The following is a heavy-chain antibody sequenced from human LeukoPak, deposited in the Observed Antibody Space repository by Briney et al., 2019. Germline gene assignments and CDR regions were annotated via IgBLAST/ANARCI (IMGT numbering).Heavy chain of an antibody. J-gene: IGHJ4*02. CDR1: GFTFSSYS. V-gene: IGHV3-21*01. CDR3: ARVPDTEEGYYFDY. CDR2: ISSSSSYI. D-gene: IGHD6-13*01. Sequence: PGGSLRLSCAASGFTFSSYSMNWVRQAPGKGLEWVSSISSSSSYIYYADSVKGRFTISRDNAKNSLYLQMNSLRAEDTAVYYCARVPDTEEGYYFDYWGRGTLVTVSS.